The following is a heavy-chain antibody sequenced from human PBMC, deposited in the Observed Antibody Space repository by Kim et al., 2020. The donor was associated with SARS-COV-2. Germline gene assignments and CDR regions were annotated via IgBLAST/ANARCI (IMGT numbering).Heavy chain of an antibody. CDR3: ARGGALLWFGELFFNWFDP. J-gene: IGHJ5*02. CDR1: GGSISSSSYY. CDR2: IYYSGST. Sequence: SETLSLTCTVSGGSISSSSYYWGWIRQPPGKGLEWIGSIYYSGSTYYNPSLKSRVTISVDTSKNQFSLKLSSETAADTAVYYCARGGALLWFGELFFNWFDPWGQGTLVTVSS. V-gene: IGHV4-39*07. D-gene: IGHD3-10*01.